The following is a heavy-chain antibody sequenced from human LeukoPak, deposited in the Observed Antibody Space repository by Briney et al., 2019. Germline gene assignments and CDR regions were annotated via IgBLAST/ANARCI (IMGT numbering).Heavy chain of an antibody. J-gene: IGHJ3*02. V-gene: IGHV4-34*01. CDR3: ARGRLVDYAFDI. CDR1: GGSFSGYY. D-gene: IGHD3-9*01. Sequence: PSETLSLTCAVYGGSFSGYYWSWIRQPPGKGLEWIGEINHSGSTNYNPSLKSRVTISVDTSKNQFSLKLSSVTAADTAVYYCARGRLVDYAFDIWGQGTMVTVSS. CDR2: INHSGST.